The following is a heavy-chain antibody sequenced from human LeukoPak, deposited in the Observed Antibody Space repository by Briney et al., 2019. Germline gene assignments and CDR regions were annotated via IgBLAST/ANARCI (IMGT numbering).Heavy chain of an antibody. D-gene: IGHD1-26*01. V-gene: IGHV3-48*01. Sequence: PGGSLRLSCVASGFTFSIYNMNWVRQAPGKGLEWVSYISPGSNTIYYAESVKGRFTISRDNAKNSLYLQMNSLRAEDTALYFCAQWSRYFDYWGQGTLVTVSS. J-gene: IGHJ4*02. CDR3: AQWSRYFDY. CDR2: ISPGSNTI. CDR1: GFTFSIYN.